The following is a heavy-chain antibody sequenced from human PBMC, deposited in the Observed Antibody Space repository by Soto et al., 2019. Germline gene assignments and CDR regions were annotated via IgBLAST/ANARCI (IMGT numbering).Heavy chain of an antibody. CDR3: ARAIKWWEVNYYFDY. V-gene: IGHV1-69*06. J-gene: IGHJ4*02. CDR1: GSTFNNFA. CDR2: IVVMSNAA. D-gene: IGHD2-15*01. Sequence: QVVLLQSGAEVKEPGSSVRLSCQVSGSTFNNFAFSWVRQAPGQGPEWLGGIVVMSNAADYSQRYQDRVMITADTSTSTLYMELGSLTFDDTAVYYCARAIKWWEVNYYFDYWGQGTLVTVSS.